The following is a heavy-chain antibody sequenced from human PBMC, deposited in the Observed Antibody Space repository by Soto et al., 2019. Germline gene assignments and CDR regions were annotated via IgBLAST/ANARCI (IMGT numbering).Heavy chain of an antibody. D-gene: IGHD3-3*01. J-gene: IGHJ6*03. CDR3: ARVYYDFWSGFSYYYYYMDV. V-gene: IGHV4-59*01. CDR2: IYYSGST. Sequence: PSETLSLTCTVSGGSISSYYWSWIRQPPGKGLEWIGYIYYSGSTNYNPSLKSRVTISVDTSKNQFSLKLSSVTAADTAVYYCARVYYDFWSGFSYYYYYMDVWGKGTTVTVS. CDR1: GGSISSYY.